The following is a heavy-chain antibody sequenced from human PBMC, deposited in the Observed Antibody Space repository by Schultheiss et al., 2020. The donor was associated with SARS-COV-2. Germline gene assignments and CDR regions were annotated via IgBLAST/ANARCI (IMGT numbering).Heavy chain of an antibody. V-gene: IGHV3-23*01. Sequence: GGSLRLSCAASGFTFSNYAMSWVRQVPGKGLEWVSAISGSGGSTYYADSVKGRFTISRDNSKNTLYLQMNSLRAEDTALYYCAKGAYYYDSSGYSMLYYFDYWGQGTLVTVSS. CDR1: GFTFSNYA. CDR3: AKGAYYYDSSGYSMLYYFDY. CDR2: ISGSGGST. D-gene: IGHD3-22*01. J-gene: IGHJ4*02.